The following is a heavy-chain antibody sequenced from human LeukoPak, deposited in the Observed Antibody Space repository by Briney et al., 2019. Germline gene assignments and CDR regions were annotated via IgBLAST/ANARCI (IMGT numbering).Heavy chain of an antibody. CDR2: ICSAGST. Sequence: GGSLRLSCAASGFTVSSSYMSWVRQAPGKGLEWVSVICSAGSTYYADSVKGRFTISRDNSKNTLYLQMNSLRAEDTAVYYCARALRNGGTYYSDYWGQGTLVTVSS. V-gene: IGHV3-53*01. D-gene: IGHD2-8*01. J-gene: IGHJ4*02. CDR3: ARALRNGGTYYSDY. CDR1: GFTVSSSY.